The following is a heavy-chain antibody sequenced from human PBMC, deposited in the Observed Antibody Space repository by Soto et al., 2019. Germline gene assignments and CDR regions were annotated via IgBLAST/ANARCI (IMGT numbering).Heavy chain of an antibody. CDR3: AKGRSYYYYYGVDV. V-gene: IGHV3-23*01. Sequence: GGSLRLSCAASGFTFSDHYIDWVRQAPGKGLEWVSDIIDSGGSTYYADSVKGRFTISRDNSKSTLYLQMNSLRAEDTALYYCAKGRSYYYYYGVDVWGQGTTVTVSS. J-gene: IGHJ6*02. CDR1: GFTFSDHY. CDR2: IIDSGGST.